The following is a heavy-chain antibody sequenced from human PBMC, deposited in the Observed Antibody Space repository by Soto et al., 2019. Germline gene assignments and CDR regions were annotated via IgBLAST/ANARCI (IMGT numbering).Heavy chain of an antibody. D-gene: IGHD3-9*01. J-gene: IGHJ4*02. V-gene: IGHV4-34*01. Sequence: SETLSLTCAVYGGSFSGYYWSWIRQPPGKGLEWIGEINHSGSTNYNPSLNSRVTISVDTSKNQFSLKLSSVTAADTAVYYCARGRLSVLRYFDWPSVYFDYWGQGTLVTVSS. CDR1: GGSFSGYY. CDR2: INHSGST. CDR3: ARGRLSVLRYFDWPSVYFDY.